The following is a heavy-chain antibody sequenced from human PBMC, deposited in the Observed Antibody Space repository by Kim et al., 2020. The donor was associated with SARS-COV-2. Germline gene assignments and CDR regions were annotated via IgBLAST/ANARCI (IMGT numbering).Heavy chain of an antibody. Sequence: GSLRLSCAASGFAFSRYAVSWVRQAPGKGLEWVSTITTSDGRTDYADSVKGRFTISRDTLDLQMNSLRAEDTAIYYCAKDSRGLGTYFDYWGQGTLVTVSS. CDR1: GFAFSRYA. CDR3: AKDSRGLGTYFDY. CDR2: ITTSDGRT. D-gene: IGHD1-7*01. J-gene: IGHJ4*02. V-gene: IGHV3-23*01.